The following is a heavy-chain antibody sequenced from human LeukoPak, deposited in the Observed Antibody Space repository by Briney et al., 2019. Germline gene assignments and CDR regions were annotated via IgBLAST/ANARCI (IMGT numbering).Heavy chain of an antibody. D-gene: IGHD2-2*01. J-gene: IGHJ4*02. CDR2: IYYSGST. CDR3: ARQLGYCSSTSCYADKVDY. CDR1: GGSISSSSYY. V-gene: IGHV4-39*01. Sequence: ASETLSLTCTVSGGSISSSSYYWGWIRQPPGKGLEWIGSIYYSGSTYYNPSLKSRVTISVDTSKHQFSLKLSSVTAADTAVYYCARQLGYCSSTSCYADKVDYWGQGTLVTVSS.